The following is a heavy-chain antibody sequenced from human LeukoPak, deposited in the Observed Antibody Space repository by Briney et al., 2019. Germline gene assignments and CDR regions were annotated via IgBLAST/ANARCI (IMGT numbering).Heavy chain of an antibody. CDR1: GFTFGDYY. CDR2: ISSSGSTI. Sequence: GGSLRLSCAASGFTFGDYYMSWIRQAPGKGLEWISYISSSGSTIYYADSVKGRFTISRDNAKNSLYLQMNSLRAEDTAVYYCARCGYSGYDDAFDIWGQGTMVTVSS. V-gene: IGHV3-11*01. J-gene: IGHJ3*02. CDR3: ARCGYSGYDDAFDI. D-gene: IGHD5-12*01.